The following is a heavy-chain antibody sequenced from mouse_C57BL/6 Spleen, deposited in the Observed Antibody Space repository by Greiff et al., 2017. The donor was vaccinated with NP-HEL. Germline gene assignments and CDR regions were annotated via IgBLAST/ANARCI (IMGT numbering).Heavy chain of an antibody. D-gene: IGHD4-1*01. V-gene: IGHV5-17*01. J-gene: IGHJ2*01. CDR2: ISSGSSTI. CDR1: GFTFSDYG. CDR3: ARGLTGFDY. Sequence: EVKVEESGGGLVKPGGSLKLSCAASGFTFSDYGMHWVRQAPEKGLEWVAYISSGSSTIYYADTVKGRFTISRDNAKNTLFLQMTSLRSEDTAMYYCARGLTGFDYWGQGTTLTVSS.